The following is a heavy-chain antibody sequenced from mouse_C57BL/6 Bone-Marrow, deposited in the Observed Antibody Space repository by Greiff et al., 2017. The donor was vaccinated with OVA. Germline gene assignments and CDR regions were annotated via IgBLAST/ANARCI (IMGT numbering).Heavy chain of an antibody. CDR3: ARRKGDVDAMDY. D-gene: IGHD3-3*01. Sequence: VQLVESGPGLVAPSQSLSITCTVSGFSLTSYAISWVRQPPGKGLAWLGVIWTGGGTNYNSAIKSRRSISKDNSKSQVFLKMSSLQTDDTARYYCARRKGDVDAMDYWGQGTSVTVSS. J-gene: IGHJ4*01. V-gene: IGHV2-9-1*01. CDR2: IWTGGGT. CDR1: GFSLTSYA.